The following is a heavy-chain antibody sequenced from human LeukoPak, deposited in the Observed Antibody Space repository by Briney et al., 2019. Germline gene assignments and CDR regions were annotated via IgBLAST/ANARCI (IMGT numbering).Heavy chain of an antibody. CDR1: GFSFSSDW. CDR2: INSDGSST. J-gene: IGHJ4*02. D-gene: IGHD1-26*01. CDR3: GRALGSPLDY. V-gene: IGHV3-74*01. Sequence: VGSLRLSCAASGFSFSSDWMHWVRQVPGEGLVWVSRINSDGSSTAYVDSVKGRFTISRDNVKNTLYLQMNSLRVEDTAVYYCGRALGSPLDYWGQGTLVTVSS.